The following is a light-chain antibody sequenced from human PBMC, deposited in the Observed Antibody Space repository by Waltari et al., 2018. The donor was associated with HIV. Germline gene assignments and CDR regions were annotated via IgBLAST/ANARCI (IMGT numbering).Light chain of an antibody. CDR3: SSDTSCSTVL. CDR2: EGN. CDR1: SSDVGSSSL. Sequence: QSALTQPASVSGSPGQSITISCTGTSSDVGSSSLVSLYQHHPAKSPKLIIYEGNKPPSRVSKCFAATKAGNTASLTIAVLAAEDDADYYRSSDTSCSTVLFGGGTKLTVL. V-gene: IGLV2-23*01. J-gene: IGLJ2*01.